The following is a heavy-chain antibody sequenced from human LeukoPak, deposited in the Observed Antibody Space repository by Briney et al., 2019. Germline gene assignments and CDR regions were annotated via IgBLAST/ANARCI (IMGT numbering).Heavy chain of an antibody. V-gene: IGHV3-11*04. CDR1: GFTFSDYY. CDR3: ARFNVRGVIKATANLDY. CDR2: ISSSGSTI. D-gene: IGHD3-10*02. J-gene: IGHJ4*02. Sequence: GGSLRLSCAASGFTFSDYYMNWVRQAPGKGLEWVSYISSSGSTIYYADSVKGRFTISRDNAKNSLYLQMNSLRAEDTAVYFCARFNVRGVIKATANLDYWGQGTLVTVSS.